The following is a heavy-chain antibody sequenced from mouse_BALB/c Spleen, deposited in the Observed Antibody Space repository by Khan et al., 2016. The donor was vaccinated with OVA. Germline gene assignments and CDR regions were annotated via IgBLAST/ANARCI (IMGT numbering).Heavy chain of an antibody. CDR1: GYTFTDYS. V-gene: IGHV9-2-1*01. CDR2: INTETGEP. Sequence: QIQLVQSGPELKRPGETVKISCMASGYTFTDYSMHWVKQAPGKGLKWMGWINTETGEPTHADDFKGRFAFSLETSASTAYLQINNLKNEDTATDCGAGRKHWYFDVWGAGTTVTVSS. CDR3: AGRKHWYFDV. J-gene: IGHJ1*01.